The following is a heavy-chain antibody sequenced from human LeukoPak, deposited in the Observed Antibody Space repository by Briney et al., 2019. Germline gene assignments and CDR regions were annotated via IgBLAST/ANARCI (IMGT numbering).Heavy chain of an antibody. D-gene: IGHD1-26*01. V-gene: IGHV1-46*01. CDR1: GYTFTSYY. CDR2: INPSGSST. Sequence: ASVKVSCKASGYTFTSYYMHWVRQAPGQGLEWMGIINPSGSSTSYAQKFQGRVTMTRDMSTSTVYMELSSLRSEDTAVYYCARSPITRSIHRNSGSYLNDYWGQGTLVTVSS. J-gene: IGHJ4*02. CDR3: ARSPITRSIHRNSGSYLNDY.